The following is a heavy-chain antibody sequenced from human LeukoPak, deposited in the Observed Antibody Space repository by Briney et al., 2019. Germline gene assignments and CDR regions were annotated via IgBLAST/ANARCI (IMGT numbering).Heavy chain of an antibody. D-gene: IGHD6-13*01. CDR1: GYTFTSYG. V-gene: IGHV1-18*01. CDR3: ARAYSSTWSVYGMDV. J-gene: IGHJ6*02. Sequence: ASVKVSCKASGYTFTSYGITWVRQAPGQGLEWMGWISAYNGNTNYAQKLQGRVTMTTDTSTSTAYMELRSLRSDDTAVYYCARAYSSTWSVYGMDVWGQGTTVTVSS. CDR2: ISAYNGNT.